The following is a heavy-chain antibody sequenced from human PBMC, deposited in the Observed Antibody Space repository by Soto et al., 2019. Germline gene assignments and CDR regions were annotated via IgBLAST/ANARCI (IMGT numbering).Heavy chain of an antibody. CDR2: INAGNGNT. J-gene: IGHJ4*02. CDR3: ARDAASYYDFWSDREHYFDY. CDR1: GYTFTSYA. D-gene: IGHD3-3*01. Sequence: ASVKVSCKASGYTFTSYAMHWVRQAPGQRLEWMGWINAGNGNTKYSQKFQGRVTITRDTSASTAYMELSSLRSEDTAVYYCARDAASYYDFWSDREHYFDYWGQGTLVTVSS. V-gene: IGHV1-3*01.